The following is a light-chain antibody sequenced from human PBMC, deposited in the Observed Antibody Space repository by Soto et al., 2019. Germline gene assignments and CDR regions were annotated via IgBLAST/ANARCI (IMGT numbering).Light chain of an antibody. J-gene: IGLJ1*01. V-gene: IGLV2-18*02. CDR3: NSYTGSSTYV. Sequence: QSALTQPPSVSGSPGQSVAISCTGTSSEIGSYNRVSWYQQPPGAAPKLMIYEVSNRPSGVPDRFSGSKSGNTASLTISGLQVEDEADYDCNSYTGSSTYVFGTGTKVTVL. CDR2: EVS. CDR1: SSEIGSYNR.